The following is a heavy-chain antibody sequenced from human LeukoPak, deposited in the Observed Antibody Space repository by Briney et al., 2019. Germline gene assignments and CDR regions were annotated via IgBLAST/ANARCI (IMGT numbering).Heavy chain of an antibody. CDR1: GGSFSGYY. D-gene: IGHD6-13*01. Sequence: SETLSLTCAVYGGSFSGYYWSWIRQPPGKGLEWIGEINHSGSTNYNPSLKSRVTISVDTSKNLFSLKLSSVTAADTAVYYCARDGIAAAGSWFDPWGQGTLVTVSS. V-gene: IGHV4-34*01. CDR2: INHSGST. CDR3: ARDGIAAAGSWFDP. J-gene: IGHJ5*02.